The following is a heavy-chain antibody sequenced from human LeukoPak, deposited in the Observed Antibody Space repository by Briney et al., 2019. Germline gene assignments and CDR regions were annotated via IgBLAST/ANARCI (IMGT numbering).Heavy chain of an antibody. Sequence: PSETLSLTCAVYGGSFSGYYWSWIRQPPGKGLEWIGEINHSGSTNYNPSLKSRVTISVDTSKNQFSLKLSSVTAADTAVYYCAGDRAGTISYFDYWGQGTLVTVSS. CDR1: GGSFSGYY. J-gene: IGHJ4*02. V-gene: IGHV4-34*01. CDR3: AGDRAGTISYFDY. CDR2: INHSGST. D-gene: IGHD1-7*01.